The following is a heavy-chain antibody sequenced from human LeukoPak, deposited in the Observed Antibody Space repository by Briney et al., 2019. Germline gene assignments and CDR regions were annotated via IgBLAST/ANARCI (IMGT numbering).Heavy chain of an antibody. CDR3: AIASRYGGIPLDY. D-gene: IGHD2-15*01. V-gene: IGHV4-59*01. CDR1: GGSISSYY. CDR2: IYYSGCT. J-gene: IGHJ4*02. Sequence: SETLSLTCTVSGGSISSYYWSWIRQPPGKGLEWIGYIYYSGCTNYNPSLKSRVTISVDTSKNQFSLKLSSVTAADTAVYYCAIASRYGGIPLDYWGQGTLVTVSS.